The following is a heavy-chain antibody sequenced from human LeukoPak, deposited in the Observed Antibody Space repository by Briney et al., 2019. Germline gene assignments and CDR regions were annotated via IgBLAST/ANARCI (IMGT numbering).Heavy chain of an antibody. CDR1: GFTFSSYW. Sequence: GRSLRLSCAASGFTFSSYWMTWVRQAPGKGLEWVATIKQDGSEKYYVDSVKGRFTISRDNAKNSLYLQMNSLRAEDTALYYCATGGRYGATGYYYYYMDVWGKGTTVTVSS. J-gene: IGHJ6*03. D-gene: IGHD1-26*01. V-gene: IGHV3-7*03. CDR3: ATGGRYGATGYYYYYMDV. CDR2: IKQDGSEK.